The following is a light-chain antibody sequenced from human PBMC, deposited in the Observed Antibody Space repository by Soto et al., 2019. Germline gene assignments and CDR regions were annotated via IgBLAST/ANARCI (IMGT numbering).Light chain of an antibody. Sequence: VLTQPPSVSGAPGQRVTISCTGSSSNIGAGYDVHWYQQLPGTAPKLLIYGNSNRPSGVPDRFSGSKSGTSASLAITGLQAEDEADYYCQSYDSSLSAYVVFGGGTKLTVL. J-gene: IGLJ2*01. V-gene: IGLV1-40*01. CDR3: QSYDSSLSAYVV. CDR1: SSNIGAGYD. CDR2: GNS.